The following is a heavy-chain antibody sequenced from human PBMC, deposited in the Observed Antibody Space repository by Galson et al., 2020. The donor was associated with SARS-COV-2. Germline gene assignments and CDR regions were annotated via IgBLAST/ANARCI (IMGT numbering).Heavy chain of an antibody. CDR2: ISISSSTI. V-gene: IGHV3-48*02. J-gene: IGHJ6*03. Sequence: GESLKISCAASGFTFSSYSMNWVRQAPGKGLEWVSYISISSSTIYYADSVKGRFTISRDNAKNSLYLQMNSLRDEDTAVYYCACYYYGSGSYYMDVWGKGTTVTVSS. D-gene: IGHD3-10*01. CDR3: ACYYYGSGSYYMDV. CDR1: GFTFSSYS.